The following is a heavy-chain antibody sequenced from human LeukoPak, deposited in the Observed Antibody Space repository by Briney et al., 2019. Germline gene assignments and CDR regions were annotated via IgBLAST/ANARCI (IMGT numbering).Heavy chain of an antibody. CDR2: INPNSGGT. J-gene: IGHJ4*02. CDR3: ARDPAYYDILTGYGLAAYYFDY. CDR1: GYTFTGYY. Sequence: ASVTVSCKASGYTFTGYYMHWVRQAPGQGLEWMGWINPNSGGTNYAQKFQGRVTMTRDTSISTAYMELSRLRSDDTAVYYCARDPAYYDILTGYGLAAYYFDYWGQGTLVTVSS. D-gene: IGHD3-9*01. V-gene: IGHV1-2*02.